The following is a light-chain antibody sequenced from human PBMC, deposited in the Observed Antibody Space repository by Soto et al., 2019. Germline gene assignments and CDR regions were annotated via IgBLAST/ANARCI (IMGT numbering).Light chain of an antibody. CDR2: GAS. Sequence: EIVLTQSPFTLSLSPGERATLSCRASQSVSSSYLAWYQQKPGQAPRLLIYGASSRATGIPDRFSGSGSGTDFTLTISRLEPEDFAVYYCQQYGSSFGQGTRLEIK. CDR1: QSVSSSY. CDR3: QQYGSS. J-gene: IGKJ5*01. V-gene: IGKV3-20*01.